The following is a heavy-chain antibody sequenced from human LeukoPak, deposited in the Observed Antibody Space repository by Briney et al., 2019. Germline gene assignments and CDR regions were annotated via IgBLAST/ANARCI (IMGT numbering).Heavy chain of an antibody. J-gene: IGHJ4*02. CDR1: GDSINSFY. Sequence: SETLSLTCAVSGDSINSFYWSWIRQPPGKGLEWIGYVFHTGDTNSNPSLMSRVTVSLDTSTSQVSLRLTSVTAADTAVYYCARHPFATPFDHWGRGILVTVSS. D-gene: IGHD2-15*01. V-gene: IGHV4-59*08. CDR3: ARHPFATPFDH. CDR2: VFHTGDT.